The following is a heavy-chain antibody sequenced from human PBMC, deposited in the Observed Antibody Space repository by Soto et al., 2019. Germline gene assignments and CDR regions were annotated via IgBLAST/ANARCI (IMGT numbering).Heavy chain of an antibody. V-gene: IGHV3-30-3*01. CDR3: AKGQSAYRCSGSCQIDY. Sequence: GGSLRLSCAASGFTFSSYAMHWVRQAPGKGLEWVAVISYDGSNKYYADSVKGRFTISRDNSKNSLYLQMNSLRAEDTAVYYCAKGQSAYRCSGSCQIDYWGHGTLVTVSS. J-gene: IGHJ4*01. CDR1: GFTFSSYA. CDR2: ISYDGSNK. D-gene: IGHD6-13*01.